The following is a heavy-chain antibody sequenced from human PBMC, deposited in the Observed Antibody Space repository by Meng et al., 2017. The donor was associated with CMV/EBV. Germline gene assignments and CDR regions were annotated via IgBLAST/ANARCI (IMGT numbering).Heavy chain of an antibody. CDR1: GFSLSTSGVG. V-gene: IGHV2-5*02. CDR2: IYWDDDK. J-gene: IGHJ4*02. D-gene: IGHD6-13*01. CDR3: ARIAAAGRFDY. Sequence: QYTSKDTRPAPVKPQHTLPLTCTFSGFSLSTSGVGVGWIRQPPGKALEWLAIIYWDDDKRYSPSLKSRLTITKDTSKNQVVLTMTNMDPVDTATYYCARIAAAGRFDYWGQGTLVTVSS.